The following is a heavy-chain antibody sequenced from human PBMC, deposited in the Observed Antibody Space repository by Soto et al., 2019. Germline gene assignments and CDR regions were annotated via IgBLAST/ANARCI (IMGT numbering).Heavy chain of an antibody. Sequence: QVQLQQWGAGLLKPSETLSLICAVSGESLSDHYWSWIRQSPGKGLEWIGDINQYGTTNYNPSLKSRVTISADTSKNQFFLRLTSVTAADTAVYYSARGAHISGVTRCFDPWGQGTLVTVSS. D-gene: IGHD1-20*01. CDR3: ARGAHISGVTRCFDP. V-gene: IGHV4-34*01. CDR2: INQYGTT. CDR1: GESLSDHY. J-gene: IGHJ5*02.